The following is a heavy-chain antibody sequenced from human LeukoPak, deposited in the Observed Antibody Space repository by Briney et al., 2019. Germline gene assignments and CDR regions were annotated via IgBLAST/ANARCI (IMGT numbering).Heavy chain of an antibody. V-gene: IGHV3-30*18. J-gene: IGHJ3*02. D-gene: IGHD4-17*01. Sequence: GGSLRLSCAASGFTFRSYGMQWVRQAPGKGLEWVAVISYDGSNKYYADSVKGRFTISRDNSKNTQYLQMNSLRAEDTAVYYCAKVRHYGDYVRTAFDIWGQGTMVTVSS. CDR2: ISYDGSNK. CDR3: AKVRHYGDYVRTAFDI. CDR1: GFTFRSYG.